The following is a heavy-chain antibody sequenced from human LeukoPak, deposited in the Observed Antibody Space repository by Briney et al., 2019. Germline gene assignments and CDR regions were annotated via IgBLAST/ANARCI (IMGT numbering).Heavy chain of an antibody. CDR3: ARGKYGGYFIDY. J-gene: IGHJ4*02. Sequence: GGSLRLSCAASGFTVSTYAMSWVRQAPGKGLEWVSGFSGSGGGTYYADSVKGRFTISRDYSKNTLYLQTNSLRAEDTAVYYCARGKYGGYFIDYWGQGTLVTVSS. CDR1: GFTVSTYA. V-gene: IGHV3-23*01. CDR2: FSGSGGGT. D-gene: IGHD5-12*01.